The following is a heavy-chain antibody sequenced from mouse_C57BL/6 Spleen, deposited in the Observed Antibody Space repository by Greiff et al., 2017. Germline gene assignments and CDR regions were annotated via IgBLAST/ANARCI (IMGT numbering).Heavy chain of an antibody. CDR3: ARGQLRLDY. J-gene: IGHJ2*01. V-gene: IGHV5-4*01. CDR2: ISDGGSYT. CDR1: GFTFSSYA. Sequence: VQLKESGGGLVKPGGSLKLSCAASGFTFSSYAMSWVRQTPEKRLEWVATISDGGSYTYYPDNVKGRFTISRDNAKNNLYLQMSHLKSEDTAMYYCARGQLRLDYWGQGTTLTVSS. D-gene: IGHD3-2*02.